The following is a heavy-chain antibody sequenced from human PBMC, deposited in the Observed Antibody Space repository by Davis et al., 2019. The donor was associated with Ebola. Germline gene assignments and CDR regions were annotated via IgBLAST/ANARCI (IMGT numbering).Heavy chain of an antibody. J-gene: IGHJ4*02. CDR1: RFTSSDNW. Sequence: PGGSLRLSCAVSRFTSSDNWIHWVRQGPGKGLVWVSRIKRDGSETIYADSVKGRFTISRDNAKNTVYLQMNSLRADDTAVYYCARYVVAADQSAVDCWGQGTLVTVSS. D-gene: IGHD6-13*01. CDR3: ARYVVAADQSAVDC. CDR2: IKRDGSET. V-gene: IGHV3-74*01.